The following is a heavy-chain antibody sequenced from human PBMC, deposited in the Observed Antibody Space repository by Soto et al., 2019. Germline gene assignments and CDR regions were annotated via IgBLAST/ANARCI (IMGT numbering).Heavy chain of an antibody. V-gene: IGHV1-69*01. D-gene: IGHD3-22*01. J-gene: IGHJ4*02. CDR1: GGTFSSYA. CDR3: AFGVDRSGYYYFDY. CDR2: IIPIFGTA. Sequence: QVQLVQSGAEVKKPGSSVKVSCKASGGTFSSYAISWVRQAPGQGLEWKGGIIPIFGTANYAQKFQGRVTITADESTSTAYMELSSLRSEDTAVYYCAFGVDRSGYYYFDYWGQGTLVTVSS.